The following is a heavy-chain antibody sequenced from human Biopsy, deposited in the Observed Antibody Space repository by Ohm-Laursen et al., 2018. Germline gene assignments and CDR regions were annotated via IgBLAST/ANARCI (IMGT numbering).Heavy chain of an antibody. CDR3: ARMEQPHDY. D-gene: IGHD6-13*01. CDR2: INPNSGDT. V-gene: IGHV1-2*06. J-gene: IGHJ4*02. Sequence: ALVKVSCNASGYPFSNYYLFWVRQAPGQGLEWMGRINPNSGDTVFARNFQGRVTMTRDTAISTVYMDLRNLRPDDTAVYFCARMEQPHDYWGQGTLVTVSS. CDR1: GYPFSNYY.